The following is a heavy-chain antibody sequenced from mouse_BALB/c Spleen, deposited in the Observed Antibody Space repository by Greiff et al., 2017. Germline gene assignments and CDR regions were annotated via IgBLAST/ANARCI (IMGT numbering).Heavy chain of an antibody. Sequence: EVKLMESGGGLVQPGGSRKLSCAASGFTFSSFGMHWVRQAPEKGLEWVAYISSGSSTIYYADTVKGRFTISRDNPKNTLFLQMTSLRSEDTAMYYCARSGWDDWGQGTTLTVSS. J-gene: IGHJ2*01. CDR1: GFTFSSFG. D-gene: IGHD1-1*02. CDR2: ISSGSSTI. V-gene: IGHV5-17*02. CDR3: ARSGWDD.